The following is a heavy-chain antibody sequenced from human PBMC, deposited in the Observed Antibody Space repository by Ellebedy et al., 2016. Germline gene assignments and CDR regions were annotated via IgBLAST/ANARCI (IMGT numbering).Heavy chain of an antibody. D-gene: IGHD2-15*01. Sequence: SVKVSCKASGGTFSSYAISWVRQAPGQGLEWMGGIIPILGIANYAQKFQGRVTITADKSTSTAYMELSSLRSEDTAVYYCARDDCSGGSCYSNYYYYMDVWGKGTTVTVSS. V-gene: IGHV1-69*10. CDR3: ARDDCSGGSCYSNYYYYMDV. J-gene: IGHJ6*03. CDR1: GGTFSSYA. CDR2: IIPILGIA.